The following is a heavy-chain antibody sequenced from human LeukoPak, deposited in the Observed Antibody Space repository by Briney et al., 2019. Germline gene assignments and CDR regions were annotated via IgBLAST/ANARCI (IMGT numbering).Heavy chain of an antibody. CDR1: GYTFTSYD. V-gene: IGHV1-8*01. CDR2: MNPNSGNT. D-gene: IGHD5-24*01. Sequence: GASVKVSCRASGYTFTSYDINWVRQATGQGLEWMGWMNPNSGNTGYAQKFQGRVTMTRDMSTSTVYMELSSLRSEDTAVYYCAREMATISDYWGQGTLVTVSS. CDR3: AREMATISDY. J-gene: IGHJ4*02.